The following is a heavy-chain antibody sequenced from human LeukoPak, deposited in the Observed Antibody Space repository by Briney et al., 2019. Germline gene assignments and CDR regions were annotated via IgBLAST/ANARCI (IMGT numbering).Heavy chain of an antibody. CDR3: ARASAYYDFWSGYYRTGGLDY. CDR1: GGSISSGGYY. V-gene: IGHV4-31*03. J-gene: IGHJ4*02. Sequence: SQTLSPTCTVSGGSISSGGYYWSWIRQHPGKGLEWIGYIYYSGSTYYNPSLKSRVTISVDTSKNQFSLKLSSVTAADTAVYYCARASAYYDFWSGYYRTGGLDYWGQGTLVTVSS. CDR2: IYYSGST. D-gene: IGHD3-3*01.